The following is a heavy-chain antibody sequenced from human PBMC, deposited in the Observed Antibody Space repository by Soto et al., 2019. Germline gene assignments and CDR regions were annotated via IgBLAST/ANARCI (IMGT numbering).Heavy chain of an antibody. Sequence: QVQLVQSGAEVKKPGASVKVSCKASGYTFTSYDINWVRQATGQGLEWMGWMNPNSGNTGYAQKFQGRVTMTRNTSISTAYMELSSLRSEDTAVYYCARGRGDSSSWYYYYYYMDVWVKGTTVTVSS. CDR1: GYTFTSYD. V-gene: IGHV1-8*01. D-gene: IGHD6-13*01. CDR3: ARGRGDSSSWYYYYYYMDV. J-gene: IGHJ6*03. CDR2: MNPNSGNT.